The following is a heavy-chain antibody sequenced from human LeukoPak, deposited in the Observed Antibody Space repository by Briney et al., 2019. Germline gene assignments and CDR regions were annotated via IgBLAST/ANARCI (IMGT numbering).Heavy chain of an antibody. CDR3: TRGPTYRPSGWYSY. CDR1: GYTFTSSE. CDR2: MNPNSGDT. J-gene: IGHJ4*02. Sequence: GASVKVSCKASGYTFTSSEINWGRQATGQGLEWLRWMNPNSGDTVYAKNFQGRLTIIRNTSISTTYMKLSSLRSEDTAVYYSTRGPTYRPSGWYSYWGQGTLVTVSS. D-gene: IGHD6-19*01. V-gene: IGHV1-8*03.